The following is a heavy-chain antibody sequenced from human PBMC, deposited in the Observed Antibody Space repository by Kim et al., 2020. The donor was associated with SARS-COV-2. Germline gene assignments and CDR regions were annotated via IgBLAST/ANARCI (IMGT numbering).Heavy chain of an antibody. CDR2: VHDSRST. CDR3: ASPAGGTHQCDP. Sequence: SETLSLTCTVSVGTISSRTYHWGWIRQPKGQGLVWIGSVHDSRSTYYNPSLKRRIIISVNTTNNQFSQNMRPGTPAATAVYDCASPAGGTHQCDPWGEGT. D-gene: IGHD2-15*01. J-gene: IGHJ5*02. V-gene: IGHV4-39*01. CDR1: VGTISSRTYH.